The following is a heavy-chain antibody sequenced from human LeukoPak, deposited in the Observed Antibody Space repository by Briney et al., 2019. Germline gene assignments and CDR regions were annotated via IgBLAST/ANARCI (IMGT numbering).Heavy chain of an antibody. D-gene: IGHD3-9*01. CDR3: AKVVGDHYDILTGSPYYFDY. Sequence: GGSLRLSCAASGFTFSSYAMSWVRQAPGKGLEWVSAISGSGGSTYYADSVKGRFTISRDNSKNTLYLQMNSLRAEDTAVYYCAKVVGDHYDILTGSPYYFDYWGQGTLVTVSS. CDR1: GFTFSSYA. J-gene: IGHJ4*02. V-gene: IGHV3-23*01. CDR2: ISGSGGST.